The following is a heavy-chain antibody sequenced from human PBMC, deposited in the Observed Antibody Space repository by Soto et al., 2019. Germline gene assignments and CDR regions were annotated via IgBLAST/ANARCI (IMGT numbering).Heavy chain of an antibody. V-gene: IGHV3-33*08. CDR3: AKYMTATVVVPSATLSSGAFDI. D-gene: IGHD2-15*01. CDR1: GFTFRNYG. Sequence: QGQLVESGGGVVQPGGSLRLSCAASGFTFRNYGMHWVRQTPGKGLEWLAVIWYDGSNRFYDDSVEGRFIISRDNSNWMIYMQINGLRVEVTVIYLCAKYMTATVVVPSATLSSGAFDIWGQGTMVFVSS. J-gene: IGHJ3*02. CDR2: IWYDGSNR.